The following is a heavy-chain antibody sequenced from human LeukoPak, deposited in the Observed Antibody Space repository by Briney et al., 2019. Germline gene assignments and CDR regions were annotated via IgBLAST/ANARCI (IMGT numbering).Heavy chain of an antibody. J-gene: IGHJ4*02. CDR2: INPSGGST. V-gene: IGHV1-46*01. Sequence: ASVKVSCKASGYTFTSYYMHWVRQAPGQGLEWMGIINPSGGSTSYAQKFQGRVTMTRDTSTSTVYMELSRLRSEDTAVYYCARSASQTYYDFWSGYSAFDYWGQGTLVTVSS. D-gene: IGHD3-3*01. CDR1: GYTFTSYY. CDR3: ARSASQTYYDFWSGYSAFDY.